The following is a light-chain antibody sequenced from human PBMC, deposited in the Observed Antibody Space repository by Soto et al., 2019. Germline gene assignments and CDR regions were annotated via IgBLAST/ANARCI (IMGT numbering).Light chain of an antibody. V-gene: IGKV1-39*01. J-gene: IGKJ2*01. CDR1: QTIRDT. Sequence: DVQMTQSPTSLSASVGDRVTITCRASQTIRDTLNWYQQKSGKAPKLLIYGAFHLESGVPPRFSGSGFGTDFTLTINSLQPEDFATYYCQQSFNTPPYTFGQGTRLEI. CDR2: GAF. CDR3: QQSFNTPPYT.